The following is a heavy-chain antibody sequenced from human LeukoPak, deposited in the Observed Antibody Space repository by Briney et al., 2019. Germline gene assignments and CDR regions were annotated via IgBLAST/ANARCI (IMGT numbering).Heavy chain of an antibody. Sequence: ASVKVSCKASGYTFTGYYMHCVRQTPGQRLEWMGSINPNSGGTNYAQKFQGRVTMTRDTSISTAYMELSRLRSDDTAVYYCARVARVTMVRGVWFDPWGQGTLVTVSS. CDR3: ARVARVTMVRGVWFDP. J-gene: IGHJ5*02. CDR1: GYTFTGYY. CDR2: INPNSGGT. V-gene: IGHV1-2*02. D-gene: IGHD3-10*01.